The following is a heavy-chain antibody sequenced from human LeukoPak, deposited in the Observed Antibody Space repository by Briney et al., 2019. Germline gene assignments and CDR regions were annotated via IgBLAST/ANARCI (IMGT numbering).Heavy chain of an antibody. CDR3: ARAGQEWFGELGFDQ. V-gene: IGHV3-74*01. CDR1: GFPFSSFY. Sequence: GGSLTLSCAASGFPFSSFYLHWVRQAPGKGLVWVSRINADGSLTNYADSVKGRFTVFRDNARNTLYLQMDSLRAEDTAVYYCARAGQEWFGELGFDQWGQGTLVIVSS. D-gene: IGHD3-10*01. CDR2: INADGSLT. J-gene: IGHJ4*02.